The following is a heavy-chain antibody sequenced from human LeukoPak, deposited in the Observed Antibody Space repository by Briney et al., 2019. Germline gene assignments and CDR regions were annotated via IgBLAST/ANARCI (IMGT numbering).Heavy chain of an antibody. CDR3: ARAGTSSGVFDY. D-gene: IGHD6-25*01. CDR2: INPNSGGT. J-gene: IGHJ4*02. Sequence: ASVKVSCTASGYTFTGYFIHWVRQAPGQGLEWMGWINPNSGGTDYAQKFQGRVTLTRDTSISTAYMELSRLRSDDTAVYYCARAGTSSGVFDYWGQGTLVTVSS. CDR1: GYTFTGYF. V-gene: IGHV1-2*02.